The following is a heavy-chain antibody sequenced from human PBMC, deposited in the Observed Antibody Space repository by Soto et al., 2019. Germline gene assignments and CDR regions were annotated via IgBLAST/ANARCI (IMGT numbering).Heavy chain of an antibody. V-gene: IGHV1-69*01. CDR3: ARDSSSGSVGATPPYYGMDV. CDR2: IIPIFGTA. Sequence: QVQLVQSGAEVKKPGSSVKVSCKASGGTFSSYAISWVRQAPGQGLEWMGGIIPIFGTANYAQKFQGRVTITADESTSTAYMELSSLRSEDTAVYYCARDSSSGSVGATPPYYGMDVWGQGTTVTVSS. CDR1: GGTFSSYA. J-gene: IGHJ6*02. D-gene: IGHD1-26*01.